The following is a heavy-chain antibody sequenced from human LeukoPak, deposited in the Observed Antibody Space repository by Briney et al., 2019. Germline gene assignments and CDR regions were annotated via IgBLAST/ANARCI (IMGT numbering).Heavy chain of an antibody. J-gene: IGHJ4*02. V-gene: IGHV3-7*01. CDR1: GFTFSDYW. D-gene: IGHD3-10*01. CDR2: IKQDGSEK. Sequence: GGSLRLSCVASGFTFSDYWMTWVRQAPGKGLEWVANIKQDGSEKFCVDSVKGRFTISRDNAENSLYLHMNSLRAEDTAVYYCARGLWSGTYWGQGTLVTVSS. CDR3: ARGLWSGTY.